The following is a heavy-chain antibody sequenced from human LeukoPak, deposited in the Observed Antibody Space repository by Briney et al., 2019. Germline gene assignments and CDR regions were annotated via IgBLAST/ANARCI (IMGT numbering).Heavy chain of an antibody. V-gene: IGHV5-51*01. CDR2: IYPGDSDT. CDR3: ARRPNFDY. J-gene: IGHJ4*02. D-gene: IGHD2-8*01. Sequence: GESLKISCRASGYTFTSDWIAWVRQMPGKGLEWMGIIYPGDSDTKYRPSFQGQVTISADKSISTAYLQWSSLRASDTAMYYCARRPNFDYWGQGTLVTVSS. CDR1: GYTFTSDW.